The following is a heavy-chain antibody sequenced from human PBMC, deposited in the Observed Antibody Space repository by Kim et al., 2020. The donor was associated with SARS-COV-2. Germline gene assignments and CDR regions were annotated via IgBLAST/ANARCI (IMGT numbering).Heavy chain of an antibody. V-gene: IGHV3-11*01. CDR2: ISSSGSTI. CDR1: GFTFSDYY. Sequence: GGSLRLSCAASGFTFSDYYMSWIRQAPGKGLEWVSYISSSGSTIYYADSVKGRFTISRDNAKNSLYLQMNSLRAEDTAVYYCARYHEYDYHYYGMDVWGQGTTVTVSS. CDR3: ARYHEYDYHYYGMDV. D-gene: IGHD2-2*01. J-gene: IGHJ6*02.